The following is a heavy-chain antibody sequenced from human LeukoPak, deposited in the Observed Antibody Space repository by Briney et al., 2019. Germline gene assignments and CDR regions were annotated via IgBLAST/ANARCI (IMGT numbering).Heavy chain of an antibody. D-gene: IGHD4-11*01. V-gene: IGHV3-23*01. CDR1: GFTFSSYA. CDR3: AKDLDYTTYGHYFDY. Sequence: PWGSLTLSCTASGFTFSSYAMNWVRQAPGKGLEWVSGIGAGGTFTYYADSVKGRFTIFRDNSRNTLYLQMNSLRADDTAVYYCAKDLDYTTYGHYFDYGAQGTVVTVSS. CDR2: IGAGGTFT. J-gene: IGHJ4*02.